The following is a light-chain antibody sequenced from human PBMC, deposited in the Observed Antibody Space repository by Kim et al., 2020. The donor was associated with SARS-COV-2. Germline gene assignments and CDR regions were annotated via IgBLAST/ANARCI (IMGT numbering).Light chain of an antibody. Sequence: GQAITISCTGTSSDVGVHDYVSWYQHHPGKAPKALIYDVTERSSGVSHRFSGSKSGNTASLIISGLQAEDEADYYCSSYTSSNSLVFGGGTKVTVL. J-gene: IGLJ2*01. CDR2: DVT. CDR3: SSYTSSNSLV. V-gene: IGLV2-14*03. CDR1: SSDVGVHDY.